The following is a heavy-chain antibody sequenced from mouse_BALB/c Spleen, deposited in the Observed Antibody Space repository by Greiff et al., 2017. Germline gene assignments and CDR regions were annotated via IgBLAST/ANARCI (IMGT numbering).Heavy chain of an antibody. D-gene: IGHD6-1*01. Sequence: EVQVVESGGGLVQPGGSLKLSCAASGFTFSSYGMSWVRQTPDKRLELVATINSNGGSTYYPDSVKGRFTISRDNAKNTLYLQMSSLKSEDTAMYYCAREGAGYFDYWGQGTTLTVSS. CDR2: INSNGGST. J-gene: IGHJ2*01. V-gene: IGHV5-6-3*01. CDR1: GFTFSSYG. CDR3: AREGAGYFDY.